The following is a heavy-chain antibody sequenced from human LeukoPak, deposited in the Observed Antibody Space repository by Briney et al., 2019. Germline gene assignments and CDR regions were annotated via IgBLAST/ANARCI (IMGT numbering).Heavy chain of an antibody. D-gene: IGHD3-3*01. CDR2: INHSGST. CDR3: ASLSRGVAQAAFDI. CDR1: GGSFSGYY. J-gene: IGHJ3*02. V-gene: IGHV4-34*01. Sequence: PSETLSLTCAVYGGSFSGYYWSWIRQPPGKGLEWIGEINHSGSTNYNPSLKSRVTISVDTSKNQFSLKLSSVTAADTAVYYCASLSRGVAQAAFDIWGQGTMVTVSS.